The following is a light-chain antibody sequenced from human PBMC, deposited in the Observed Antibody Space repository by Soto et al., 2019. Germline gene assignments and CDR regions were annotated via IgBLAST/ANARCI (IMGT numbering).Light chain of an antibody. V-gene: IGKV3-20*01. CDR1: QSVSSSY. J-gene: IGKJ4*01. CDR2: GAS. Sequence: EIVLTQSPGTLSLSPGERATLSCRASQSVSSSYLAWYQQKPGQAPRLLIYGASSRATGIPDRFSGSGSGTDFTLTISRLEPEDFAVYYCQQYDTSPELTFGGGTKVEIE. CDR3: QQYDTSPELT.